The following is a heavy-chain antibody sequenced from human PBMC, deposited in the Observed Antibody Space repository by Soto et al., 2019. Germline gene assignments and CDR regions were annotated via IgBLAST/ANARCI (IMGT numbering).Heavy chain of an antibody. Sequence: ASVKVSCKASGYTFTGYYMHWVRQAPGQGLEWMGWINPNSGGTNYAQKFQGRVTMTRDTSISTAYMELSRLRSDDTAVYYCARFVWLDWPFDYWGQGTLVTVSS. D-gene: IGHD6-19*01. V-gene: IGHV1-2*02. CDR1: GYTFTGYY. CDR2: INPNSGGT. J-gene: IGHJ4*02. CDR3: ARFVWLDWPFDY.